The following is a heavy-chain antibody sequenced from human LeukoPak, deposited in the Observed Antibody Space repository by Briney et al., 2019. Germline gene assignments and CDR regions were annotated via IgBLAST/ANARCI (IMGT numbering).Heavy chain of an antibody. J-gene: IGHJ4*02. CDR3: ARVQRPLDGADY. CDR2: IYYSGST. CDR1: GGSISSHY. D-gene: IGHD1-1*01. V-gene: IGHV4-59*11. Sequence: SETLSLTCTVSGGSISSHYWSWIRPPPGKGLEWIGYIYYSGSTYYNPSLRSRVTISVDTSKNLFSLKLSSVTAADTAVYYCARVQRPLDGADYWGQGTLVTVSS.